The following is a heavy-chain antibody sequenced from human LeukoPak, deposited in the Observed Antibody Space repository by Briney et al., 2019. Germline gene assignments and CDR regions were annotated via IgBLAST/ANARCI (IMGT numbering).Heavy chain of an antibody. J-gene: IGHJ4*02. V-gene: IGHV1-2*02. D-gene: IGHD3-3*01. Sequence: GASVKVSCKASGYTFTGYYMHWVRQAPGQGLEWMGWINPNSGGTHYTQKFQGRVTMTRDTSINTAYMELTRLRSGDTALYYCARDAADFWSGYKTMRFDDWGQGTLVTVSS. CDR1: GYTFTGYY. CDR3: ARDAADFWSGYKTMRFDD. CDR2: INPNSGGT.